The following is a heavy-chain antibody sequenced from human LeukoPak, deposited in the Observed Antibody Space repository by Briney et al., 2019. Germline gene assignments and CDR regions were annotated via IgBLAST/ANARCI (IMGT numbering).Heavy chain of an antibody. V-gene: IGHV1-69*02. D-gene: IGHD4-23*01. CDR1: GGTFSSYS. CDR3: ARVDYGGNSGFGY. J-gene: IGHJ4*02. Sequence: SVKVSCKASGGTFSSYSISWVRQAPGQGLEWMRRIIPILGIANYAQKFQGRVTITADKSTSTAYMELSSLRSEDTAVYYCARVDYGGNSGFGYWGQGTLVTVSS. CDR2: IIPILGIA.